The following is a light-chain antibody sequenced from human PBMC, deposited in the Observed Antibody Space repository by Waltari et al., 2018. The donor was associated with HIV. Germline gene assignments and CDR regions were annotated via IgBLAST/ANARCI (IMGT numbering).Light chain of an antibody. CDR3: QQYNNWGT. Sequence: EIVMTQSPATLSVSPGERATLSCRASQSVSRNLAWYQQKPGQAPRLLIYGASTRATGIPARFSGSGCGTEFTLTISSLQSEDFAVYYCQQYNNWGTFGQGTKVEIK. V-gene: IGKV3-15*01. CDR2: GAS. J-gene: IGKJ1*01. CDR1: QSVSRN.